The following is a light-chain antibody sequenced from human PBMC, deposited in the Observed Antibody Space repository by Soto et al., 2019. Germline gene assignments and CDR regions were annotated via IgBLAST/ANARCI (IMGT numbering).Light chain of an antibody. J-gene: IGLJ1*01. CDR1: SSNIGNNY. CDR3: GPWDSSLSAGGV. V-gene: IGLV1-51*01. CDR2: DNN. Sequence: QAVLTQPPSVSAAPGQKVTISCSGSSSNIGNNYVSWYQQLPGTAPKLLIYDNNKRPSGIPDRFSGSKSGTSATLGITGLQTGEEADYYCGPWDSSLSAGGVFGTGTKLTVL.